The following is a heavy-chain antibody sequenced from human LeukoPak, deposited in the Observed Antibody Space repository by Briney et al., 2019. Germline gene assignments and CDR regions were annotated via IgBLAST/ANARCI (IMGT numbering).Heavy chain of an antibody. D-gene: IGHD4-17*01. CDR1: GFTFSIYS. V-gene: IGHV3-21*01. Sequence: GGSLRLSCAASGFTFSIYSMNWVRQAPGKGLEWVSSISSSSSYIYYADSVKGRFTISRDNAKNSLYLQMNSLRAEDTAVYYCARSLAVDYGDLLDYWGQGTLVTVSS. CDR3: ARSLAVDYGDLLDY. CDR2: ISSSSSYI. J-gene: IGHJ4*02.